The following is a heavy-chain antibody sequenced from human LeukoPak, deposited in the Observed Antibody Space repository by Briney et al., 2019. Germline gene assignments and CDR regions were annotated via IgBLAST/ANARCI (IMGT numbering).Heavy chain of an antibody. CDR3: AIFQLELPDFDY. CDR2: ISGSGGST. CDR1: GFTFSSYA. V-gene: IGHV3-23*01. J-gene: IGHJ4*02. D-gene: IGHD1-7*01. Sequence: PGGSLRLSCAASGFTFSSYAMSWVRQAPGKGLEWVSAISGSGGSTYYADSVEGRFTISRDNSKNTLYLQMNSLRAEDTAVYYCAIFQLELPDFDYWGQGTLVTVSS.